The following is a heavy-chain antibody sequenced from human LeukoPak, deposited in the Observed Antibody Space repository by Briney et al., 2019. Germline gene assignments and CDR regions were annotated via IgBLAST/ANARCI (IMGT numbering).Heavy chain of an antibody. Sequence: GGSLRLSCAASGFTFSNCYMSWIRQAPGKGPEWVSFINSRSNVIHYADSVKGRFTISRDNAKNSLYLQMNSLRAEDTAVYYCARTRSSSFDYWGQGTLVTVSS. V-gene: IGHV3-11*06. J-gene: IGHJ4*02. CDR2: INSRSNVI. D-gene: IGHD6-13*01. CDR1: GFTFSNCY. CDR3: ARTRSSSFDY.